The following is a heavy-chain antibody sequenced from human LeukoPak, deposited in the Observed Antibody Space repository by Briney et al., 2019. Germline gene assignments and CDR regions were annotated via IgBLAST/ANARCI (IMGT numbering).Heavy chain of an antibody. CDR3: AKAFTKTFLEWLQKAWFDH. D-gene: IGHD3-3*01. V-gene: IGHV3-23*01. CDR2: ISGSGGST. Sequence: PGGSLRLSCAASGFTFSSYAMSWVRQAPGKGLEWVSAISGSGGSTYYADSVKGRFTISRDNSKNTLYLQMNSLRAEDTAVYYCAKAFTKTFLEWLQKAWFDHWGQGTLVTVSS. CDR1: GFTFSSYA. J-gene: IGHJ5*02.